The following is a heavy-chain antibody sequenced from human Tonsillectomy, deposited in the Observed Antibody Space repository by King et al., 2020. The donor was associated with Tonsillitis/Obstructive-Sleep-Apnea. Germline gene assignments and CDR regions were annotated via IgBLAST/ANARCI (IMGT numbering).Heavy chain of an antibody. CDR3: ARATPYQLLYVDDAFDI. Sequence: VQLVQSGGGLVQPGGSLRLSCAASGFTFSSYWMHWVRQAPGKGLVWVSRIKSDGSSTSYADSVKGRFTISRDNAKNTLYLQMNSLRAEDTAVYYCARATPYQLLYVDDAFDIWGQGTMVTVSS. D-gene: IGHD2-2*02. J-gene: IGHJ3*02. CDR1: GFTFSSYW. CDR2: IKSDGSST. V-gene: IGHV3-74*02.